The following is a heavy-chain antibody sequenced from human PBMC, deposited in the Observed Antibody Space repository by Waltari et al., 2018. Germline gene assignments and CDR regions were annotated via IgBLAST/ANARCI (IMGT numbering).Heavy chain of an antibody. D-gene: IGHD1-26*01. V-gene: IGHV3-21*01. Sequence: EVQLVESGGGLVKPGGSLRLSCAASGFTFSSYSMNWVRQAPGKGLEWGSSISSSSSYIFYADSVKGRFTLSRDNAKNSLYLQMYSLRAEDTAVYYCASDPREFDYWGQGTLVTVSS. CDR2: ISSSSSYI. CDR1: GFTFSSYS. CDR3: ASDPREFDY. J-gene: IGHJ4*02.